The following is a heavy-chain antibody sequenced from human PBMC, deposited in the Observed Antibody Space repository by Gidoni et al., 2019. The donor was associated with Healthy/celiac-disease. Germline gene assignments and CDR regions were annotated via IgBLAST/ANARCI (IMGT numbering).Heavy chain of an antibody. Sequence: QVQLQESGPGLVKPSQTLSLTCTVSGGSISSGSYYWSWIRQPAGKGLEWIGRIYTSGSTNYNPSLKSRVTISVDTSKNQFSLKLSSVTAADTAVYYCARSSVVTPSYYFDYWGQGTLVTVSS. CDR3: ARSSVVTPSYYFDY. D-gene: IGHD2-21*02. V-gene: IGHV4-61*02. CDR1: GGSISSGSYY. CDR2: IYTSGST. J-gene: IGHJ4*02.